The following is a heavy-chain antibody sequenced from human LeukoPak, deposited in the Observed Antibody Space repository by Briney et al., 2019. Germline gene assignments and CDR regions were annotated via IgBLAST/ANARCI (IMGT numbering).Heavy chain of an antibody. J-gene: IGHJ3*02. CDR1: GGSISSDH. D-gene: IGHD2/OR15-2a*01. Sequence: KPSETLSLTCTVSGGSISSDHWNWIRQRPGKGLEWIGCIYYSGSTYYNPSLKSRVTISVDMSKSQFSLRLTSVTAADTAVYYCARKNDFDIWGQGTLVTVSS. CDR3: ARKNDFDI. V-gene: IGHV4-59*01. CDR2: IYYSGST.